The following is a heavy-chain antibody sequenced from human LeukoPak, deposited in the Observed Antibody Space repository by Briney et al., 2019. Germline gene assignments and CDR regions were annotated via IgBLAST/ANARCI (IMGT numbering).Heavy chain of an antibody. Sequence: GGSLRLSCAASGFTFSSSAMSWVRQAPGKGLEWVSSISGSGSGGSTYYADSVKGRFTISRDNSKNTLYLQMNSLRVEDTAVYYCAKSGYNRFDYWGQGALVTVSS. CDR3: AKSGYNRFDY. CDR2: ISGSGSGGST. D-gene: IGHD5-24*01. CDR1: GFTFSSSA. J-gene: IGHJ4*02. V-gene: IGHV3-23*01.